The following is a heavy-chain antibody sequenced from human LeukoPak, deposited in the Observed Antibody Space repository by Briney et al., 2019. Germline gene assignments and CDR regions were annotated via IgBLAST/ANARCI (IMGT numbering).Heavy chain of an antibody. V-gene: IGHV3-30*04. D-gene: IGHD3-9*01. CDR3: ARVGDILTGYYPPDY. CDR1: GFTFSSYA. Sequence: GSLRLSCAASGFTFSSYAMHWVRQAPGKGLEWVAVISYDGSNKYYADSVKGRFTISRDNSKNTLYLQMNSLRAEDTAVYYCARVGDILTGYYPPDYWGQGTLVTVSS. J-gene: IGHJ4*02. CDR2: ISYDGSNK.